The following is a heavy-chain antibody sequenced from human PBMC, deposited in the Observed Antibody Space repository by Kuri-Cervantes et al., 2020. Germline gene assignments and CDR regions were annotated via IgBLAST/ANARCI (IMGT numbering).Heavy chain of an antibody. Sequence: SVKVSCKASGGTFSSYAISWVRQAPGQGLEWMGGIIPIFGTANYAQKFQGRVTITADESTSTAYMELSSLRSEDTAVYYCARARGPVWFGELLYPHDDFVIWGQGRMVTVSS. CDR2: IIPIFGTA. CDR3: ARARGPVWFGELLYPHDDFVI. D-gene: IGHD3-10*01. V-gene: IGHV1-69*13. J-gene: IGHJ3*02. CDR1: GGTFSSYA.